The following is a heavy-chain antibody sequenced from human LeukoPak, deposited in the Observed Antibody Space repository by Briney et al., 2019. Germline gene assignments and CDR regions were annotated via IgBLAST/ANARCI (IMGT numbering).Heavy chain of an antibody. D-gene: IGHD4-17*01. V-gene: IGHV4-34*01. CDR2: INHSGST. J-gene: IGHJ4*02. Sequence: SETLSLTCAVYGGSFSGYYWSWIRQPPGKGLEWIGEINHSGSTNYNPSLKSRVTISVDTSKNQFSLKLSSVTAADTAVYYCARFYGLGYFDYWGQGTLVTDSS. CDR1: GGSFSGYY. CDR3: ARFYGLGYFDY.